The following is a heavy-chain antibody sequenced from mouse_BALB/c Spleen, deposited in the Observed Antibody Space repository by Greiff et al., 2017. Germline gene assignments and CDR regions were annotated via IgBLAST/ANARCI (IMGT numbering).Heavy chain of an antibody. CDR2: ISSGGST. CDR3: ARRKDYDGYFDV. V-gene: IGHV5-6-5*01. Sequence: EVKLVESGGGLVKPGGSLKLSCAASGFTFSSYAMSWVRQTPEKRLEWVASISSGGSTYYPDSVKGRFTISRDNARNILYLQMSSLRSEDTAMYYCARRKDYDGYFDVWGAGTTVTVSS. J-gene: IGHJ1*01. D-gene: IGHD2-4*01. CDR1: GFTFSSYA.